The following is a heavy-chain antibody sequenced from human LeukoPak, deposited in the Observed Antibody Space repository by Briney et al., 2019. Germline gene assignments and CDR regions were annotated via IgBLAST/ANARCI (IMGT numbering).Heavy chain of an antibody. D-gene: IGHD2-2*01. CDR1: GFTFSSYA. J-gene: IGHJ4*02. CDR3: AKVLTLLGHCSSTSCYGPIDY. V-gene: IGHV3-23*01. Sequence: GGSLRLSCAASGFTFSSYAMSWVRQAPGKGLEWVSAISGSGGSTYYADSVKGRFTISRDNSKNTLYLQMNSLRAEDTAVHYCAKVLTLLGHCSSTSCYGPIDYWGQGTLVTVSS. CDR2: ISGSGGST.